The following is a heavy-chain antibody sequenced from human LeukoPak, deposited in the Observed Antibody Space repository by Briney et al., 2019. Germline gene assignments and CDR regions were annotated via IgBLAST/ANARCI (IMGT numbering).Heavy chain of an antibody. CDR1: GGSISSGPYS. D-gene: IGHD3-22*01. Sequence: PSETLSLTCTVSGGSISSGPYSWAWIRQPLGTGLEWIGYIYHSGSASYNPSLMSRLTISVDTSKNQFSLKLSSVTAADTAVYYCARAKDSSGYYSLYYFDNWGQGTLVTVSS. V-gene: IGHV4-30-4*07. CDR3: ARAKDSSGYYSLYYFDN. CDR2: IYHSGSA. J-gene: IGHJ4*02.